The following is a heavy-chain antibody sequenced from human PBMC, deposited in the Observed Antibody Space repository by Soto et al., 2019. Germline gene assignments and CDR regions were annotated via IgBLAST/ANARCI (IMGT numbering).Heavy chain of an antibody. CDR3: ARSSIKPQVFMDPFDS. Sequence: SETLSLTCTVSGDSVTSDIHYWGWIRQPPGKGLESIANIYYDGNTYYNPSLKGRVTISLDTSKNQFSLRLNSVTAADTAVYYCARSSIKPQVFMDPFDSWSQGTLVTVS. D-gene: IGHD3-3*01. CDR2: IYYDGNT. CDR1: GDSVTSDIHY. J-gene: IGHJ4*02. V-gene: IGHV4-39*01.